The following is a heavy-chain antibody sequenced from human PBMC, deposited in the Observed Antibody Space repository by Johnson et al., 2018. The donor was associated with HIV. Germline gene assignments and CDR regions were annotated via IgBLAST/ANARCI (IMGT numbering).Heavy chain of an antibody. J-gene: IGHJ3*02. V-gene: IGHV3-30*02. Sequence: QVQLVESGGGVVQPGGSLRLSCAASGFTFSSYGMHWVRQAPGTGLEWVTFIRYDGCNTYYADSVKGRFPISTDNSKNTLYLQMNSLRTEDTAMYYCAKGQSSGYPKDAFDIWGRGTMVTVSS. CDR3: AKGQSSGYPKDAFDI. CDR2: IRYDGCNT. D-gene: IGHD3-22*01. CDR1: GFTFSSYG.